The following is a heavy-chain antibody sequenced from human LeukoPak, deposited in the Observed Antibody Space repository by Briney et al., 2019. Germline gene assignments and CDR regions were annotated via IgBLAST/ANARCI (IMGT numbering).Heavy chain of an antibody. D-gene: IGHD2-21*01. CDR2: VGDSGAST. CDR1: GFAFSHYA. V-gene: IGHV3-23*01. Sequence: GGSLRLSCEASGFAFSHYAMSWVRQTPGKGLEWVSGVGDSGASTYYADSVKGRFTISRDNSKNTLYLQTNSLRAEDTAIYYCAKVEFGDRYFFEYWGQGTLVTVSS. CDR3: AKVEFGDRYFFEY. J-gene: IGHJ4*02.